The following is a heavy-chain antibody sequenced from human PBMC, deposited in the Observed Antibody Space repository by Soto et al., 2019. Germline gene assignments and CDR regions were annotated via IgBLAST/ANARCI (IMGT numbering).Heavy chain of an antibody. Sequence: SETLSLTCAVSGDSVSTHYWWSWVRQSPGKGLEWIGETHHSGSTHYNPSLNSRVTISVDTSKNQFSLKLSSVTAADTAVYYCARQAPLRDSGSYFWYYGMDVWGQGTTVTVSS. J-gene: IGHJ6*02. CDR2: THHSGST. D-gene: IGHD1-26*01. V-gene: IGHV4-4*02. CDR1: GDSVSTHYW. CDR3: ARQAPLRDSGSYFWYYGMDV.